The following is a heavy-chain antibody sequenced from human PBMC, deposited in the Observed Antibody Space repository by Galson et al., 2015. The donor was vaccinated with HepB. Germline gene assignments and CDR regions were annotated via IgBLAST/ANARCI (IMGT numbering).Heavy chain of an antibody. V-gene: IGHV5-51*01. CDR3: ARQEGGEQLPLGMDV. D-gene: IGHD6-6*01. CDR2: IDPGDSNI. J-gene: IGHJ6*02. CDR1: GYSFTSYW. Sequence: QSGAEVKKPGESLKISCKGSGYSFTSYWIGWVRQMPGKGLEWMGIIDPGDSNIRYSPSFQGQVTISADKSISTAYLQWSSLKASDTAMYYCARQEGGEQLPLGMDVWGQGTTVTVSS.